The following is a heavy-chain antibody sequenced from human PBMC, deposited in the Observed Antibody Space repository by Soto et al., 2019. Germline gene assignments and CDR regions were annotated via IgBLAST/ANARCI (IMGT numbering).Heavy chain of an antibody. CDR1: GESMRSGDHY. J-gene: IGHJ4*02. CDR3: ARVSLIHNNYFDY. CDR2: IYYSGST. Sequence: PSETLSLTCSVSGESMRSGDHYWSWIRQPPGKGLEWIGYIYYSGSTYYNPSLKSRVTISVDTSKNQFSLKLSSVTAADTAVYYCARVSLIHNNYFDYWGQGTLVTVSS. V-gene: IGHV4-30-4*01. D-gene: IGHD1-20*01.